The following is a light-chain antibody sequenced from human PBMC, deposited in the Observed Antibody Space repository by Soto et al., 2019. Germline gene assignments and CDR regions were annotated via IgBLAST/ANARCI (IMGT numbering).Light chain of an antibody. CDR2: SIS. CDR1: SSDVGGHNY. J-gene: IGLJ1*01. CDR3: CSYAGSYNYV. V-gene: IGLV2-11*01. Sequence: QSVLTQPRSVSGSPGQSVTISCTGTSSDVGGHNYVSWYQQHPGKAPKLMISSISKRSSGVPDRFSGSKSGNTASLTISGLQAEDEADYYCCSYAGSYNYVFGTGTKDTVL.